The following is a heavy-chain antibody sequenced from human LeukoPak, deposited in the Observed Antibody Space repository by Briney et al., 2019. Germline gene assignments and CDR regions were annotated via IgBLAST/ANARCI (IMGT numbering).Heavy chain of an antibody. D-gene: IGHD1-26*01. CDR2: IIPIFGTA. CDR1: GGTFSSYA. Sequence: SVKVSCKASGGTFSSYAISWVRQAPGQGLEWMGRIIPIFGTANYAQKFQGRVTITADKSTSTAYMELTSLTSEDSAVYYCARSIVGVRKRNDYWGQGTLVTVSS. J-gene: IGHJ4*02. CDR3: ARSIVGVRKRNDY. V-gene: IGHV1-69*06.